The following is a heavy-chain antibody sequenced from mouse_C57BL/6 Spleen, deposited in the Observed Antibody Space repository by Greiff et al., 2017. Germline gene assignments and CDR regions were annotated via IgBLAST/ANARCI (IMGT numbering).Heavy chain of an antibody. CDR2: IRNKANNHAT. D-gene: IGHD1-1*01. V-gene: IGHV6-6*01. CDR3: SGRGYYGPDFDD. Sequence: EVKLQESGGGLVQPGGSMKLSCAASGFTFSDAWMHWVRQSPEKGLEWVAEIRNKANNHATSYAKSVKGRFTITREDSKSSVYLQMNSLRAEDTAIYYCSGRGYYGPDFDDWGQGTTLTVSS. J-gene: IGHJ2*01. CDR1: GFTFSDAW.